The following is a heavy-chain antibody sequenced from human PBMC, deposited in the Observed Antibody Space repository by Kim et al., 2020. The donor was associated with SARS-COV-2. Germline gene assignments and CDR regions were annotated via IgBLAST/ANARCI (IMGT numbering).Heavy chain of an antibody. V-gene: IGHV1-58*01. CDR2: IVVGSGNT. CDR3: AAEVGPFPPGVYYYGMDV. Sequence: SVKVSCKASGFTFTSSAVQWVRQARGQRLEWIGWIVVGSGNTNYAQKFQERVTITRDMSTSTAYMELSSLRSEDTAVYYCAAEVGPFPPGVYYYGMDVWGQGTTVTVSS. CDR1: GFTFTSSA. D-gene: IGHD2-15*01. J-gene: IGHJ6*02.